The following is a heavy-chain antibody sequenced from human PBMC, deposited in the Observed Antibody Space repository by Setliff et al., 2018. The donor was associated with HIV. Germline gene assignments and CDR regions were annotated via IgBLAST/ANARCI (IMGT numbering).Heavy chain of an antibody. J-gene: IGHJ4*02. Sequence: SETLSLTCAVYGGSFSPYYWAWIRQPPGKGLEWVAEINHGGTTNYNPSLKSRITMSINTSEKQFYLKLNSVTAADTAVYYCARLLRYCRSADCYRAFDFWGQGTPVTSPQ. CDR1: GGSFSPYY. D-gene: IGHD2-21*02. V-gene: IGHV4-34*10. CDR2: INHGGTT. CDR3: ARLLRYCRSADCYRAFDF.